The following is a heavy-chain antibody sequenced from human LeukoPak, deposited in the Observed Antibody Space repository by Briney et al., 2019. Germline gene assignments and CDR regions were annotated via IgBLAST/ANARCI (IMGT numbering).Heavy chain of an antibody. CDR2: IYTNEIT. D-gene: IGHD6-13*01. Sequence: SETLSLTCTVSGDSISSYYWSWIRQPPGKGLEWIGYIYTNEITNCNSSLKSRVTISMDTSENQISLKLTSVTAADTAVYYCARRIVADGSLDYWGQGTLVTVSS. J-gene: IGHJ4*02. CDR1: GDSISSYY. CDR3: ARRIVADGSLDY. V-gene: IGHV4-4*09.